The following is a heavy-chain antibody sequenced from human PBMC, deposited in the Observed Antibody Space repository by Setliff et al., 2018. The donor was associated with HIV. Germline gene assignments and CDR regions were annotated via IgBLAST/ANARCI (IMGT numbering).Heavy chain of an antibody. V-gene: IGHV3-7*03. CDR1: EFTFSEYW. CDR3: ARFDVLRLVRGYYYYMDV. J-gene: IGHJ6*03. D-gene: IGHD6-19*01. Sequence: PGGSLRLSCAASEFTFSEYWMTWVRQAPGKGLEWLANIKQDESEIYYVDSVRGRFTVSRDNARNSLYLQMNSLRAEDTAMYYCARFDVLRLVRGYYYYMDVWGKVTTSTVSS. CDR2: IKQDESEI.